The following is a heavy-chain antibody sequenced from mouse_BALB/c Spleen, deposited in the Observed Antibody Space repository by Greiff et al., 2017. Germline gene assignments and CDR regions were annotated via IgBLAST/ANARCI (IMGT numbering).Heavy chain of an antibody. CDR2: IDPSDSET. J-gene: IGHJ2*01. CDR1: GYTFTSYW. V-gene: IGHV1-69*02. Sequence: QVQLQQPGAELVKPGAPVKLSCKASGYTFTSYWMNWVKQRPGRGLEWIGRIDPSDSETHYNQKFKDKATLTVDKSSSTAYIQLSSLTSEDSAVYYCARSDYFDYWGQGTTLTVSS. CDR3: ARSDYFDY.